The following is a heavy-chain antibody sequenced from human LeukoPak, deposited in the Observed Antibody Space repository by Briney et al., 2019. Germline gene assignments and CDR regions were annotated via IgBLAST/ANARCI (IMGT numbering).Heavy chain of an antibody. Sequence: GGSLRLSCAASGFTFSCYWRHWVRQAPGKGLVGVSRINSDGSSTTYADAVKGRFTISRDNATNTVYLQMKSLRAEDTAAYYCARDLTQSGYYFDHWGQGTLVTVS. D-gene: IGHD3-16*01. J-gene: IGHJ4*02. CDR2: INSDGSST. CDR3: ARDLTQSGYYFDH. CDR1: GFTFSCYW. V-gene: IGHV3-74*01.